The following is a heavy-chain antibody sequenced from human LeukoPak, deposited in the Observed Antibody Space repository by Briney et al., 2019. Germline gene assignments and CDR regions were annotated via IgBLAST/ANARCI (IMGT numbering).Heavy chain of an antibody. CDR2: IYYSGST. Sequence: SETLSLTCTVSGGSISSYYWSWIRQPPGKGLEWIGYIYYSGSTNYNPSPKSRVTISVDTSKNQFSLKLSSVTAADTAVYYCARDSYDSSGYYYGWFDPWGQGTLVTVSS. D-gene: IGHD3-22*01. V-gene: IGHV4-59*01. J-gene: IGHJ5*02. CDR3: ARDSYDSSGYYYGWFDP. CDR1: GGSISSYY.